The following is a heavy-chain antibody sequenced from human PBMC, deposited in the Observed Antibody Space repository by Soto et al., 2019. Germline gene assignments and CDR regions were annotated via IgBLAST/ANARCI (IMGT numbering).Heavy chain of an antibody. CDR3: VRDNWNDRPLFDL. CDR2: VSSDETTE. V-gene: IGHV3-30-3*01. CDR1: GFTFSIYA. D-gene: IGHD1-20*01. J-gene: IGHJ5*02. Sequence: GGSLRLSCAASGFTFSIYAMQWVRQAPGKGLEWVAVVSSDETTEYYADSVKGRFTISRDNSENTLHLQMNSLRVEDTAVYYCVRDNWNDRPLFDLWGQGTLVTVSS.